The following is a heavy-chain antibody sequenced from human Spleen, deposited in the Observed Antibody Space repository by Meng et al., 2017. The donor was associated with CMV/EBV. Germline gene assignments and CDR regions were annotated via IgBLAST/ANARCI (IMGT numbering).Heavy chain of an antibody. CDR3: AKRPDMITAYYFDY. CDR2: ISYDGSTK. CDR1: GFGFSSYA. V-gene: IGHV3-30-3*02. J-gene: IGHJ4*02. Sequence: GESLKISCAASGFGFSSYAMHWVRQAPGKGLEWVAVISYDGSTKYYADSVKGRFTISRDNSKNALYLQMNTLRAEDTAVYYCAKRPDMITAYYFDYWGQGTLVTVSS. D-gene: IGHD3-16*01.